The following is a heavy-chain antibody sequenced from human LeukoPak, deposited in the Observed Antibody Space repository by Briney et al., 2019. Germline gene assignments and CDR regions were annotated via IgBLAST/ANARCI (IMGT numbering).Heavy chain of an antibody. CDR3: ARGCLGLRYFDWLLKTPNWFDP. J-gene: IGHJ5*02. CDR1: GGSFSGYY. Sequence: PSETLSLTCAVYGGSFSGYYWSWIRQPPGKGLEWIGEINHSGSTNYNPSLKSRVTISVDTSKNQFSLKLSSVTAADTAVYYCARGCLGLRYFDWLLKTPNWFDPWGQGTLVTVSP. V-gene: IGHV4-34*01. D-gene: IGHD3-9*01. CDR2: INHSGST.